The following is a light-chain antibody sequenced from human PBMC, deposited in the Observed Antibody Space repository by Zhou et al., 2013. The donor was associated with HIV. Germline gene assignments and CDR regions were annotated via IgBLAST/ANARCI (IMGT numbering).Light chain of an antibody. CDR2: DAS. CDR1: EDISNF. V-gene: IGKV1-33*01. CDR3: QQYNDLPLT. Sequence: DIQMTQSPSSLSASVGDRVTITCQASEDISNFLNWYQQKPGKAPRLLIYDASSLETGVPSRFRGSGSGTDFTFTITSVQPEDTGTYFCQQYNDLPLTFGGGTKVEIK. J-gene: IGKJ4*01.